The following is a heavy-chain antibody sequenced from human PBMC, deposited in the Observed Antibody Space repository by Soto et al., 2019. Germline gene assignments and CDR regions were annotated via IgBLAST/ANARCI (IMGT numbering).Heavy chain of an antibody. Sequence: EVQLLESGGGLVQPGGSLRLSCAASGFTFSSYAMSWVRQAPGKGLEWVSAISGSGCSTYYADSVKGRFTISRDNSKNTLYLQMNSLRAEDTAVYYCATGRGVNFDYGMDVWGQGATVTVSS. CDR2: ISGSGCST. V-gene: IGHV3-23*01. CDR1: GFTFSSYA. D-gene: IGHD3-10*01. J-gene: IGHJ6*02. CDR3: ATGRGVNFDYGMDV.